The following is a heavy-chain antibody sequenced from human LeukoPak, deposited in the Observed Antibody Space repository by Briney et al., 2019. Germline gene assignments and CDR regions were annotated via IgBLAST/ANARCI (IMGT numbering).Heavy chain of an antibody. V-gene: IGHV4-30-4*07. J-gene: IGHJ4*02. D-gene: IGHD3-10*01. CDR3: ARGSLQVGELYYFDY. Sequence: PSETLSLTCAVSGDSISSAGYSWSWVRQPPGKGLECIGHIYYSGSTYYNPSLKSRVTTSVDTSKNQFSLKLSSVTAADTAVYYCARGSLQVGELYYFDYWGQGTLVTVSS. CDR2: IYYSGST. CDR1: GDSISSAGYS.